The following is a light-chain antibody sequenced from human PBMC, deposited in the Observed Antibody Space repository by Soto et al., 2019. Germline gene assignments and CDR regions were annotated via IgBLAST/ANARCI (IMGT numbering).Light chain of an antibody. Sequence: ETVMTQSPATLSVSPGERATLSCRASQSVNTNLAWYQQKPGQAPRLLIYGASTRATGIPARFSGSGSGTDFTLTISRLEPEDFAVYYCQQYGNSPQMFGQGTKVDIK. V-gene: IGKV3-15*01. CDR1: QSVNTN. CDR3: QQYGNSPQM. CDR2: GAS. J-gene: IGKJ1*01.